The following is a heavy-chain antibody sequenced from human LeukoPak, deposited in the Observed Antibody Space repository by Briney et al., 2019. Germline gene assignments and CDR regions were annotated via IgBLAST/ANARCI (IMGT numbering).Heavy chain of an antibody. D-gene: IGHD5-12*01. V-gene: IGHV3-9*01. J-gene: IGHJ4*02. CDR3: AKGSCGYMREGYYFDY. CDR1: GFTFDDYA. Sequence: GGSLRLSCAASGFTFDDYAMHWVRQAPGKGLEWVSGISWNSGSIGYADSVKGRFTISRDNAKNSLYLQMNSLRAEDTALYYCAKGSCGYMREGYYFDYWGQGTLVTVSS. CDR2: ISWNSGSI.